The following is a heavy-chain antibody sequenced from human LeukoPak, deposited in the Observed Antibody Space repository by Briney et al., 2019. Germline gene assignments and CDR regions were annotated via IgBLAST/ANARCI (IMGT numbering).Heavy chain of an antibody. V-gene: IGHV4-38-2*01. D-gene: IGHD6-13*01. CDR2: IYHSGST. CDR1: GYSISSGYY. CDR3: ARRGAAARLPTFDY. J-gene: IGHJ4*02. Sequence: PSETLSLTCAVSGYSISSGYYWGWIRPPPGKGLEWIGSIYHSGSTYYNPSLKSRVTISVDTSKDQFSLKLSSVTAADTAVYYCARRGAAARLPTFDYWGQGTLVTVSS.